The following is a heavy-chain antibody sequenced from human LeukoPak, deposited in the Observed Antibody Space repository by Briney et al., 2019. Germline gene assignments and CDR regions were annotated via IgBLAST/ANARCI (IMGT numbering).Heavy chain of an antibody. CDR1: GGSISSGGYY. Sequence: PSETLSLTCTVSGGSISSGGYYWSWIRQHPGKGLEWIGYIYYSGSTYYNPSLKSRVTISVDTSKNQFSLRLSSVTAADTAVYYCARRYSSSWIAVLDVWGQGTTVTVSS. V-gene: IGHV4-31*03. CDR2: IYYSGST. CDR3: ARRYSSSWIAVLDV. D-gene: IGHD6-13*01. J-gene: IGHJ6*02.